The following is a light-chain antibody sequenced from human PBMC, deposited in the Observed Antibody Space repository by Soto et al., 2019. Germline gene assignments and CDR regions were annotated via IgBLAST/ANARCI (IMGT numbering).Light chain of an antibody. V-gene: IGKV1-5*03. Sequence: DIQMTQSPSTLSASVGDRVTITCRASQSISTWLAWYQQKPGKAPKLLIYKASSLAGGVPSRFGGSGSWTLFNITISSLHPDDVATYYCQQYNTSPLTFGGGTTVDIK. CDR3: QQYNTSPLT. CDR2: KAS. CDR1: QSISTW. J-gene: IGKJ4*01.